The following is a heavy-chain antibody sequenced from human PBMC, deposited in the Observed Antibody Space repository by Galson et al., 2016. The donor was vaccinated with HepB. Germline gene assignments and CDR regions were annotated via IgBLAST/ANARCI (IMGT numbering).Heavy chain of an antibody. V-gene: IGHV3-23*01. CDR3: ARMGVRVATGGVDY. D-gene: IGHD2-21*02. CDR1: GFISSTYSTYV. J-gene: IGHJ4*02. Sequence: SLRLSCAASGFISSTYSTYVMYWVRQAPGKGLEWVSAIRGSDGIATYADSVKGRFTISRDDSKNMVYLQMNSLRADDTAVYYCARMGVRVATGGVDYWGQGILVTVS. CDR2: IRGSDGIA.